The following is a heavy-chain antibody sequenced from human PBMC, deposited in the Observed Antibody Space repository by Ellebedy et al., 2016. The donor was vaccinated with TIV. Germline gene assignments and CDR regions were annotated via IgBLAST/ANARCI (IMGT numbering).Heavy chain of an antibody. Sequence: GESLKISCEASGFSFGNYVMIWVRQAPGKGLEWVSVISGIDGSTYYADSVKGRFTVSLDKSEKTAFLQMNSLRAEDTGEYFCAREVYTSTRCGAYDLWGQGTMVTVS. CDR2: ISGIDGST. CDR3: AREVYTSTRCGAYDL. V-gene: IGHV3-23*01. D-gene: IGHD1-14*01. CDR1: GFSFGNYV. J-gene: IGHJ3*01.